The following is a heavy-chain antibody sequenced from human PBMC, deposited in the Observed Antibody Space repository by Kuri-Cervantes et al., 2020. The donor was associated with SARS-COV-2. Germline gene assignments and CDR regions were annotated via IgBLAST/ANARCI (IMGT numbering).Heavy chain of an antibody. CDR1: GFTFDDYA. J-gene: IGHJ4*02. Sequence: SLKISCAASGFTFDDYAMHWVRQAPGKGLEWVSGISWNSGSIGYADSVKGRFTISRDNAKNSLYLQMNSLRAEDTAVYYCAKDRALRSSDYFDYWGQGTLVTVSS. CDR3: AKDRALRSSDYFDY. V-gene: IGHV3-9*01. CDR2: ISWNSGSI. D-gene: IGHD6-25*01.